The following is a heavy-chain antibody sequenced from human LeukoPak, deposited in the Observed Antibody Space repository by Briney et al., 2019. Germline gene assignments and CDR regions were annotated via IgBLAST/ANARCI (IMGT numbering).Heavy chain of an antibody. CDR1: GFTFSSYA. Sequence: GGSLRLSCAASGFTFSSYAMHWVRQAPGKGLEWVAVISYDGSNKYYADSVKGRFTISRDNSKNTLYLQINSLRAEDTAVYYCARETFYGGISFVRPPGEDYYYYYGMDVWGQGTTVTVSS. D-gene: IGHD4-23*01. V-gene: IGHV3-30*04. CDR3: ARETFYGGISFVRPPGEDYYYYYGMDV. CDR2: ISYDGSNK. J-gene: IGHJ6*02.